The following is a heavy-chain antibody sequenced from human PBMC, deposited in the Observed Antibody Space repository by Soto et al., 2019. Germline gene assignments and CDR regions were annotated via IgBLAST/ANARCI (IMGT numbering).Heavy chain of an antibody. CDR2: IYPGDSDT. CDR1: GYSFTSYW. D-gene: IGHD2-2*03. Sequence: EVQLVQSGAEVKKPGESLKISGKGSGYSFTSYWIGWVRQMPGKGLEWMGIIYPGDSDTRYSPSFQGQVTISADKSISAAYLQWSSLKASDTAMYYCARPNGYCSSTSCYYAFDIWGQGTMVTVSS. J-gene: IGHJ3*02. CDR3: ARPNGYCSSTSCYYAFDI. V-gene: IGHV5-51*03.